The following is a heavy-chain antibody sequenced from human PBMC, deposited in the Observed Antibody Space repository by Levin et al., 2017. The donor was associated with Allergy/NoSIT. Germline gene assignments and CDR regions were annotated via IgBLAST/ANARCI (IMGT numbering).Heavy chain of an antibody. V-gene: IGHV3-30*04. D-gene: IGHD3-22*01. CDR2: ISYDGSNK. CDR3: ARGTRIAAAGRSYYYDSSGDYPNDAFDI. Sequence: GESLKISCAASGFTFSSYAMHWVRQAPGKGLEWVAVISYDGSNKYYADSVKGRFTISRDNSKNTLYLQMNSLRAEDTAVYYCARGTRIAAAGRSYYYDSSGDYPNDAFDIWGQGTMVTVSS. CDR1: GFTFSSYA. J-gene: IGHJ3*02.